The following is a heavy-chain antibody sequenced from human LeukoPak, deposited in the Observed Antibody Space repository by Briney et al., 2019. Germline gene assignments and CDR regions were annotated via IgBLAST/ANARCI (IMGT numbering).Heavy chain of an antibody. CDR2: ICAYNGNT. CDR1: GYNFTNYG. V-gene: IGHV1-18*01. D-gene: IGHD3-10*01. CDR3: ARDNSMVRGVIYYYYGMDV. J-gene: IGHJ6*02. Sequence: ASVEVYCKASGYNFTNYGISLVRQDPGQGLEWMGKICAYNGNTNYAQKLQGRVTMTTDTSTSTAYMELRSPRSDDTAVYYCARDNSMVRGVIYYYYGMDVWDQGTTVTVSS.